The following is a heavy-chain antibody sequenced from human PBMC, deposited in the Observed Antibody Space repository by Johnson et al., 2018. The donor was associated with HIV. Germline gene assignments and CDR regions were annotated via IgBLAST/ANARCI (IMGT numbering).Heavy chain of an antibody. CDR3: AKGEAATTVTLDI. Sequence: ESGGGLAQPGGALRLSCAASGFTFSSYAMSWVRQAPGKGLEWVSGISGSGGSTYYADSVRGRVTISRDNSKNTLYLQMNSLRAEDTAVYYCAKGEAATTVTLDIWGQGTMVTVSS. CDR2: ISGSGGST. CDR1: GFTFSSYA. V-gene: IGHV3-23*01. D-gene: IGHD4-11*01. J-gene: IGHJ3*02.